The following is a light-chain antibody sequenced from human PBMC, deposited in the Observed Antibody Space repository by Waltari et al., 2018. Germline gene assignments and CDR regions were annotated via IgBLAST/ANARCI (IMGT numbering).Light chain of an antibody. V-gene: IGLV2-18*02. Sequence: QSALTQPPPASGSPAQPVIISCTGNCSDGGSYNRVPWYPQPPGTTPKLLIYEVNKRPSGGPDRFSGSKSGNTASLTSSGLQAEDEADYYCRSDTSSSTWVFGGGTKLTVL. CDR2: EVN. CDR1: CSDGGSYNR. J-gene: IGLJ3*02. CDR3: RSDTSSSTWV.